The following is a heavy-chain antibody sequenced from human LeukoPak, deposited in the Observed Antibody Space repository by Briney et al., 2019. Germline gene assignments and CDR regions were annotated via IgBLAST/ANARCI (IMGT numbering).Heavy chain of an antibody. J-gene: IGHJ5*02. D-gene: IGHD3-10*01. CDR3: ARIGRDYYGSGSYYRYNWFDP. CDR2: IYYSGST. CDR1: GGSISSSDYY. V-gene: IGHV4-61*05. Sequence: SETLSLTCTVSGGSISSSDYYWGWIRQPPGKGLEWIGYIYYSGSTNYNPSLKSRVTISVDTSKNQFSLKLSSVTAADTAVYYCARIGRDYYGSGSYYRYNWFDPWGQGTLVTVSS.